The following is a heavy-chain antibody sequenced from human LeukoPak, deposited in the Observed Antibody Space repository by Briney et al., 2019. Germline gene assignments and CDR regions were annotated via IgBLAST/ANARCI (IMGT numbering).Heavy chain of an antibody. CDR1: GGSFSGYY. J-gene: IGHJ4*02. V-gene: IGHV4-34*01. CDR2: INHSGRT. CDR3: ARHSWLYATNWSPGTHYFDS. D-gene: IGHD1-1*01. Sequence: SETLSLTCAVNGGSFSGYYWSWIRQSPGKEVEWIGEINHSGRTNYKPSLRGRLSISLDTSKRQFSLRLTSVTAADTAIYYCARHSWLYATNWSPGTHYFDSWGQGTRVSVSS.